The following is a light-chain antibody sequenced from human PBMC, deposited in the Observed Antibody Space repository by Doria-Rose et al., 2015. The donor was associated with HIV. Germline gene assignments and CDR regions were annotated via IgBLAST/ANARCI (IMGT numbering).Light chain of an antibody. J-gene: IGKJ3*01. V-gene: IGKV1-8*01. Sequence: SLSASTGDRVTITCRASQGISSYLAWYQQKPGKAPKLLIYAASTSQSGVPSRFSGSGSGTDFTLTISCLQSEDFATYYCQQYYSYPPFSFGPGTKVDIK. CDR1: QGISSY. CDR3: QQYYSYPPFS. CDR2: AAS.